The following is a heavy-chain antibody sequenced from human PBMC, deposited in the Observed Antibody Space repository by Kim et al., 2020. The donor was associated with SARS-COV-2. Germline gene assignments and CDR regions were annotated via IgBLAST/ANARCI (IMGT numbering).Heavy chain of an antibody. CDR3: ATVVFYYDAGYFKN. D-gene: IGHD3-22*01. J-gene: IGHJ1*01. Sequence: ADSVEGRLHISRDNSKNPLYLQMNSLRAEDTAVYSCATVVFYYDAGYFKNWGQGTLVIVSS. V-gene: IGHV3-30*07.